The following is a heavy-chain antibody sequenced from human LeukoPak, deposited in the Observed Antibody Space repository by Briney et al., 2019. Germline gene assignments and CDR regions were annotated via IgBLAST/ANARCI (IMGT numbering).Heavy chain of an antibody. V-gene: IGHV4-59*01. J-gene: IGHJ5*02. CDR1: GGSISSYY. CDR3: ARGKGWFDP. Sequence: SETLSLTCTVSGGSISSYYWSWIRQPPGKGLEWIGYIYYSGSTNYNPSLKSRVTISVDTSKNQFSLKLSSVTAADTAVYYCARGKGWFDPWGQGTLVTVSS. CDR2: IYYSGST.